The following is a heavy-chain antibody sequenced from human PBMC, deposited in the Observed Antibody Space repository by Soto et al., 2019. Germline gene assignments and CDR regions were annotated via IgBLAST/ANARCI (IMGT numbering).Heavy chain of an antibody. CDR1: GDSISRSHW. J-gene: IGHJ4*01. CDR3: ARVRYDRSGFDH. D-gene: IGHD3-22*01. Sequence: QVQLQESGPGLVRPSGALSVTCAVSGDSISRSHWWSWVRQSPGKGLEWIGEISHSGITNYNPSLKSRVTISGDKSKNQRSLKLTSVTAADTAVYYCARVRYDRSGFDHWGHGTLVSVSS. CDR2: ISHSGIT. V-gene: IGHV4-4*02.